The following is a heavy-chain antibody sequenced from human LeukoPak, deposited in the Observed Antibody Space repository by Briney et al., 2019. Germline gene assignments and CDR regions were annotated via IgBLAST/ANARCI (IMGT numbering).Heavy chain of an antibody. J-gene: IGHJ4*02. CDR3: ARDWNIAVAGTDYFDY. CDR1: GFTFSSYS. V-gene: IGHV3-48*02. D-gene: IGHD6-19*01. Sequence: PGGSLRLSCAASGFTFSSYSMNWVRQAPGKGLEWVSYISSSSSTIYYADSVKGRFTISRDNAQNSLYLQMNSMRDEDTDVYYCARDWNIAVAGTDYFDYWGQGTLVTVSS. CDR2: ISSSSSTI.